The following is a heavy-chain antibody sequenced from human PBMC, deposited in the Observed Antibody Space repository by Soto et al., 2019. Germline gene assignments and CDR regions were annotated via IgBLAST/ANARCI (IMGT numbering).Heavy chain of an antibody. V-gene: IGHV3-11*01. CDR3: AIFDYDILTGPPPFDY. Sequence: GGSLRLSCAASGFTFSDYYMSWIRQAPGKGLEWVSYISSSGSTIYYADSVKGRFTISRDNAKNSLYLQMNSLRAEDTAVYYCAIFDYDILTGPPPFDYWGQGTLVTVSS. CDR2: ISSSGSTI. CDR1: GFTFSDYY. J-gene: IGHJ4*02. D-gene: IGHD3-9*01.